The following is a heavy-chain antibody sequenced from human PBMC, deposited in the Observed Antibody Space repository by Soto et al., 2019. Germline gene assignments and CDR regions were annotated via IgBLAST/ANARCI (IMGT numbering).Heavy chain of an antibody. Sequence: PGGSLRLSCETSGFSFSVYGMRWVRQAPGKGLEWVAVIWYDASKQFYAASVEGRFTISRDNSKAILYLQMNSLRAEDTAVYYCAAWAEGATAVHWGQGTLVTVSS. CDR2: IWYDASKQ. CDR3: AAWAEGATAVH. V-gene: IGHV3-33*01. J-gene: IGHJ4*02. D-gene: IGHD2-15*01. CDR1: GFSFSVYG.